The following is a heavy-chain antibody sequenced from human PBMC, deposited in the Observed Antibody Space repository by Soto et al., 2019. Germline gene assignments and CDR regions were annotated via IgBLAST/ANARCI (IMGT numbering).Heavy chain of an antibody. D-gene: IGHD3-22*01. CDR3: AALHETHSYDIDGYSYDTFDI. V-gene: IGHV1-18*04. CDR2: ISAYNGNT. J-gene: IGHJ3*02. CDR1: GYTFTSYG. Sequence: ASVKVSCKASGYTFTSYGISWVRQAPGQGLEWMGWISAYNGNTNYAQKLQGRVTMTTDTSTSTAYMELRSLRSDDTAVYFCAALHETHSYDIDGYSYDTFDIWGQGTMVTVSS.